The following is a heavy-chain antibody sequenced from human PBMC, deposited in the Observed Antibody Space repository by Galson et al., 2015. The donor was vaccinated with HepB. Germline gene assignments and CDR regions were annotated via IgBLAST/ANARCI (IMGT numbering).Heavy chain of an antibody. D-gene: IGHD6-13*01. CDR2: IYYSGST. CDR1: GGSISSYY. CDR3: ARGTGGIAEYYFDY. Sequence: ETLSLTCTVSGGSISSYYWSWIRQPPGKGLEWIGYIYYSGSTNYNPSLKSRVTISVDTSKNQFSLKLSSVTAADTAVYYCARGTGGIAEYYFDYWGQGTLVTVSS. J-gene: IGHJ4*02. V-gene: IGHV4-59*01.